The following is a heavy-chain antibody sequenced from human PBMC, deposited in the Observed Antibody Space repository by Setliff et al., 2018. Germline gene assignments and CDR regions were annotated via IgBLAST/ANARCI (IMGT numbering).Heavy chain of an antibody. D-gene: IGHD2-8*02. CDR3: VTDTPFSDSWTGEDY. V-gene: IGHV3-30*03. CDR1: GSTFSSYG. Sequence: PGGSLRLSCAASGSTFSSYGMHWVRQAPGKGLEWVAVISYDGSNKYYADSVKGRFTISRDNSKNTLYLQMNSLKTEDTAVYYCVTDTPFSDSWTGEDYWGQGTLVTVSS. J-gene: IGHJ4*02. CDR2: ISYDGSNK.